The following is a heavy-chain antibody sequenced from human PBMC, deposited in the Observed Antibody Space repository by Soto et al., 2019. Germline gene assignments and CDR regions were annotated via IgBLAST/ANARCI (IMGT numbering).Heavy chain of an antibody. CDR2: ISGSGGTT. Sequence: LRLSCVASTFTFTDYAMSWVRQAPGEGLEWVSGISGSGGTTYYAESVKGRFSISRDNSKNTLYLHLNNLRVEDTAIYYCATISDRGIAAALDSWGQGTLVTVSS. CDR3: ATISDRGIAAALDS. V-gene: IGHV3-23*01. CDR1: TFTFTDYA. J-gene: IGHJ4*02. D-gene: IGHD6-13*01.